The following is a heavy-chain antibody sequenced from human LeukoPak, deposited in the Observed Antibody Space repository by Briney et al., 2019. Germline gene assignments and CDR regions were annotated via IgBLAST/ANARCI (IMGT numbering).Heavy chain of an antibody. CDR2: IYYSGNT. Sequence: SETPSLTCTVSGVSISSSNSYWGWMRQPPRKGLEWIGSIYYSGNTYYNASLKSQVSISIDTSKNQFSLRLTSVTAADTAVYYCARQTGSGLFILPGGQGTLVTVSS. CDR3: ARQTGSGLFILP. CDR1: GVSISSSNSY. D-gene: IGHD3/OR15-3a*01. J-gene: IGHJ4*02. V-gene: IGHV4-39*01.